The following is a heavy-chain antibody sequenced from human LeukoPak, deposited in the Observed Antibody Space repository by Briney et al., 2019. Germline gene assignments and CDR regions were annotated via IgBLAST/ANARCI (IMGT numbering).Heavy chain of an antibody. Sequence: GESLKISCQGSGYTLTSYCIAWVRQMPRQGLEWMGIIYPGDSDTRYSPSFQGQVIISADKSISTAYLQWSSLKASDTAIYYCARCIVGASDAFDIWGQETMVTVSS. CDR1: GYTLTSYC. J-gene: IGHJ3*02. V-gene: IGHV5-51*01. D-gene: IGHD1-26*01. CDR2: IYPGDSDT. CDR3: ARCIVGASDAFDI.